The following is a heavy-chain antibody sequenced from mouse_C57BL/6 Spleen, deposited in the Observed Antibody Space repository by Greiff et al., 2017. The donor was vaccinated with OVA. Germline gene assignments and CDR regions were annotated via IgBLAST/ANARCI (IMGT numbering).Heavy chain of an antibody. CDR3: ARLEGYAMDY. CDR2: IFPGSGST. V-gene: IGHV1-75*01. Sequence: QVQLQQSGPELVKPGASVKISCKASGYTFTDYYINWVKQRPGQGLEWIGWIFPGSGSTYYNEKFKGKATLTVDTSSSTAYMLLSSLTSEDSAVYYCARLEGYAMDYWGQGTSVTVSS. CDR1: GYTFTDYY. J-gene: IGHJ4*01.